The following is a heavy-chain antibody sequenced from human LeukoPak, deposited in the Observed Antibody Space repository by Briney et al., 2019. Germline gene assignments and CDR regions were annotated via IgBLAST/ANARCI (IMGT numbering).Heavy chain of an antibody. J-gene: IGHJ4*02. CDR3: ARDKQLPGV. CDR2: IYYSGST. Sequence: PSETLSLTCTVSGGSISSYYWSWIRQPPGKGLEWIGYIYYSGSTNYNPSLKSRVTISVDTSKNQFSLKLSSVTAADTAVYYCARDKQLPGVWGQGTLVTVSS. CDR1: GGSISSYY. V-gene: IGHV4-59*01. D-gene: IGHD4-23*01.